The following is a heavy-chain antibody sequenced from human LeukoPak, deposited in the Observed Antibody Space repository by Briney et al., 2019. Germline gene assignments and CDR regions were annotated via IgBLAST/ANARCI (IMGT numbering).Heavy chain of an antibody. D-gene: IGHD1-26*01. CDR2: IHSNGYT. CDR1: GGSISGYY. J-gene: IGHJ5*02. Sequence: SETLSLTCTVSGGSISGYYWTWIRQPPGQGLEWIAYIHSNGYTNYNPSLRSRVTISVDPSKNQFSLTVTPVTAAGTAIYYCAQRQGPMSGTYDYFDPWGQGALVTVSS. V-gene: IGHV4-4*09. CDR3: AQRQGPMSGTYDYFDP.